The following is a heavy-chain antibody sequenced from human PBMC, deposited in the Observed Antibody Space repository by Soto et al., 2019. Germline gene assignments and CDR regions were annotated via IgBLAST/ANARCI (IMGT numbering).Heavy chain of an antibody. V-gene: IGHV3-30*18. D-gene: IGHD6-13*01. Sequence: QVQLVESGGGVVQPRRSLRLSCVASGFTFSSYGMHWVRQAPGKGLEWVAVISYDGSNKYYADSVKGRFTISRDNSKNTLYLQMNSLRAEDTAVYYCAKGDSSSWFFLFDYWGQGTLVTVSS. CDR2: ISYDGSNK. J-gene: IGHJ4*02. CDR3: AKGDSSSWFFLFDY. CDR1: GFTFSSYG.